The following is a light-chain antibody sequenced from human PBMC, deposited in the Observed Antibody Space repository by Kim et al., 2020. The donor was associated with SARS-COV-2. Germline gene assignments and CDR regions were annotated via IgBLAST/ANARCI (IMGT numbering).Light chain of an antibody. CDR3: QQYNTYTPYA. CDR2: EAS. V-gene: IGKV1-5*03. CDR1: QSIGAY. Sequence: ALVGDSVTITGRASQSIGAYLAWYQKKPGKAPKLLIYEASSLENGVTSRFSGSGSGTEFNLTISSLQPDDFATYYCQQYNTYTPYAFGQGTKLEIK. J-gene: IGKJ2*01.